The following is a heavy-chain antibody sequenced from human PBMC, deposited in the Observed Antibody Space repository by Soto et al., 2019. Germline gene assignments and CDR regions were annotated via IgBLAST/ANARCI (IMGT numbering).Heavy chain of an antibody. J-gene: IGHJ5*02. V-gene: IGHV1-18*01. CDR1: GYTFTSYG. CDR3: AGDRGVYCSSTSCYAWFDP. CDR2: ISAYNGNT. D-gene: IGHD2-2*01. Sequence: ASVKVSCKASGYTFTSYGISWVRQAPGQGLEWMGWISAYNGNTNYAQKLQGRVTMTTDTSTSTAYMELRSLRSDDTAVYYCAGDRGVYCSSTSCYAWFDPWGQGTLVTVSS.